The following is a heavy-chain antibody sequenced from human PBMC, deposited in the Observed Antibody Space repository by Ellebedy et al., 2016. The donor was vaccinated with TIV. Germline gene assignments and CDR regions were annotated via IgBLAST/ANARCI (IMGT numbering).Heavy chain of an antibody. Sequence: MPSETLSLTCSVSGGSVSSTRYYWAWIRQPPGKGLEYIGRVYYSGSPYYNPSFKSRVTLSADTSKNQFSLNLRTVTAADTAVYDCARTEPWQPSDDWGQGILVTVSS. V-gene: IGHV4-39*01. D-gene: IGHD1-14*01. CDR3: ARTEPWQPSDD. CDR2: VYYSGSP. CDR1: GGSVSSTRYY. J-gene: IGHJ4*02.